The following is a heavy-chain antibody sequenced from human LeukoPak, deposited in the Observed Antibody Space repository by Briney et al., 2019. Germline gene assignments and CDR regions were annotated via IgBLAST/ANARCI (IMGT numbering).Heavy chain of an antibody. Sequence: PSETLSLTCAVYGGSFSGYYWSWIRQPPGKGLELIGYTYYSGSTNYNPSLKSRVTISVDTSKNQFSLKLSSVTAADTAVYYCARDSSTEPLAFDYWGQGTLVTVSS. CDR2: TYYSGST. D-gene: IGHD6-13*01. V-gene: IGHV4-59*12. CDR3: ARDSSTEPLAFDY. J-gene: IGHJ4*02. CDR1: GGSFSGYY.